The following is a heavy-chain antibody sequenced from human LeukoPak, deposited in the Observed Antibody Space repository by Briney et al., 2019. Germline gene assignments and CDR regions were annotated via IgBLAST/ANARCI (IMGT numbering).Heavy chain of an antibody. Sequence: GGSLRLSCAASGFTFSNYWMTWVRQAPGKGLEWVSVIYSGGSTYYADSVKGRFTISRDNSKNTPYLQMNSLRAEDTAVYYCAREDFWSGYYDYWGQGTLVTVSS. D-gene: IGHD3-3*01. V-gene: IGHV3-53*01. CDR3: AREDFWSGYYDY. J-gene: IGHJ4*02. CDR2: IYSGGST. CDR1: GFTFSNYW.